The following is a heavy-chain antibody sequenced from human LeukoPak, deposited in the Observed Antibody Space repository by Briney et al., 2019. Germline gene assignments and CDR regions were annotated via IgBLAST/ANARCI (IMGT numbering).Heavy chain of an antibody. Sequence: GGSLRLSCAASGFTFSTFAMIWVRQPPGKGLEWVSSIFPSGGEIHYADSVRGRFTIYRDNSKSILSLQMNSLRAEDTAIYYCATYRQVLLPFESWGQGTLVTVSS. V-gene: IGHV3-23*01. CDR2: IFPSGGEI. CDR3: ATYRQVLLPFES. D-gene: IGHD5-18*01. CDR1: GFTFSTFA. J-gene: IGHJ4*02.